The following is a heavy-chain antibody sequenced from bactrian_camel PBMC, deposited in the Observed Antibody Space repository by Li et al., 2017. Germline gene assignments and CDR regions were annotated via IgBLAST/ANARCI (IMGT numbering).Heavy chain of an antibody. CDR1: GFTASRNW. J-gene: IGHJ4*01. V-gene: IGHV3S1*01. CDR2: LDSDGNT. CDR3: TKDLSYGTRDWTRSA. Sequence: QLVESGGGLVQPGGSLRLSCAASGFTASRNWMYWVRQAPGKGREGVASLDSDGNTNYADFMKGRIAIFRDNAKNTLYLQMTNLRIDDTGMYYCTKDLSYGTRDWTRSARGLGTQVTVS. D-gene: IGHD3*01.